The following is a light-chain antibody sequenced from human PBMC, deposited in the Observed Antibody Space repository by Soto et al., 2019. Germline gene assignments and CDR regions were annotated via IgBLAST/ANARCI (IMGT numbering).Light chain of an antibody. CDR1: NIGSAS. J-gene: IGLJ2*01. Sequence: SYELTQPPSVSVAPGETARITCGENNIGSASVHWYQQKPGQAPVLVIFYDYNRPSGIPGRFSGSNSGNTATLTISRVEAGDEADYYCQVWDGSSDLVVFGGGIKLTVL. CDR3: QVWDGSSDLVV. CDR2: YDY. V-gene: IGLV3-21*04.